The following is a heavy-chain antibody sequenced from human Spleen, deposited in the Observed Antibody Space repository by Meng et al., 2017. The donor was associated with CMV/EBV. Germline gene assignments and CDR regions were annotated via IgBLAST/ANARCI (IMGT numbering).Heavy chain of an antibody. CDR3: ARGEPNWNDDRAFDY. CDR2: INPSGGST. D-gene: IGHD1-1*01. V-gene: IGHV1-46*01. Sequence: ASVKVSCKASGYTFTSYGIGWVRQAPGQGLEWMGIINPSGGSTSYAQKFQGRVTMTRDTSTSTVYMELSSLRSEDTAVYYCARGEPNWNDDRAFDYWGQGTLVTVSS. CDR1: GYTFTSYG. J-gene: IGHJ4*02.